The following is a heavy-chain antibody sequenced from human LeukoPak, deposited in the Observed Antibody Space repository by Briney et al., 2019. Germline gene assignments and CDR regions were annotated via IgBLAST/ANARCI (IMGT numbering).Heavy chain of an antibody. Sequence: GGSLRLSCAASGFTFSSYAMSWVRQAPGKGLEWVSGIRGSGGSTYYTDSVKGRFTISRDNSKNTLYLQMNSLRAEDTAVYYCAKDRIAVAGVVDYWGQGTLVTVSS. V-gene: IGHV3-23*01. D-gene: IGHD6-19*01. J-gene: IGHJ4*02. CDR1: GFTFSSYA. CDR2: IRGSGGST. CDR3: AKDRIAVAGVVDY.